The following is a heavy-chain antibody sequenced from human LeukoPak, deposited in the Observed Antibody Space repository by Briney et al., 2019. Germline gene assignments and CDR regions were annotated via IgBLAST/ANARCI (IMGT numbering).Heavy chain of an antibody. J-gene: IGHJ4*02. Sequence: GGSLRLSCAASGFIFSSYAMNWVRQAPGKGLEWVSAVSGNGDSTYYADSMKGRFTISRDNSKNTLHLQMNSLRTEDTALYYCAKDSYYYGSGIVGFDYWGQGTLVTVSS. CDR2: VSGNGDST. CDR1: GFIFSSYA. D-gene: IGHD3-10*01. CDR3: AKDSYYYGSGIVGFDY. V-gene: IGHV3-23*01.